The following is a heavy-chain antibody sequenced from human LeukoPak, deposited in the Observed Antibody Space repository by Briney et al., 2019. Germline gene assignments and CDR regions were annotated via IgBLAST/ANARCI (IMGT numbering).Heavy chain of an antibody. CDR3: VRHLGPAQIHSYFGY. CDR2: FYYSGST. J-gene: IGHJ4*02. Sequence: SETLSLTCTVSGGSISSSSYYWGWIRQPPGKGLEWIGTFYYSGSTYYNSSLKSRVTISVDTSKNQFSLKLRSATAADTAVYYCVRHLGPAQIHSYFGYWGQGTLVTVSS. V-gene: IGHV4-39*01. CDR1: GGSISSSSYY. D-gene: IGHD2-2*01.